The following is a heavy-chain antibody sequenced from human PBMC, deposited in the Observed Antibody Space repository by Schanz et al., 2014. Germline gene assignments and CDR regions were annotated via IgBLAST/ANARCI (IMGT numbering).Heavy chain of an antibody. CDR3: ARDFDDRRGYGSGYCLGDCMDV. CDR1: GFAFSVYG. D-gene: IGHD3-10*01. V-gene: IGHV3-30*19. Sequence: QVQMVESGGGVVQPGRSLRLSCAASGFAFSVYGMHWVRQAPGKGLEWVALISNDGSIKYYADSVEGRFTISRDNSRNTLYLQRNTLRAEDTAVYYCARDFDDRRGYGSGYCLGDCMDVWGQGTTVAVSS. CDR2: ISNDGSIK. J-gene: IGHJ6*02.